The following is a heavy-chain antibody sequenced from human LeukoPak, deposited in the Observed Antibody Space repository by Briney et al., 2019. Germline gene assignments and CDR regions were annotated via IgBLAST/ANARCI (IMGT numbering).Heavy chain of an antibody. Sequence: GGSLRLSCAASGFTFSSYGMHWVRQAPGKGLEWVAVIWYDGSNKYYADSVKGRFTISRDNSKNTLYLQMNSLRAEDTAVYYCAKDQGSGHLYEYFRHWGQGTLVTVSS. CDR3: AKDQGSGHLYEYFRH. CDR2: IWYDGSNK. D-gene: IGHD6-19*01. CDR1: GFTFSSYG. V-gene: IGHV3-33*06. J-gene: IGHJ1*01.